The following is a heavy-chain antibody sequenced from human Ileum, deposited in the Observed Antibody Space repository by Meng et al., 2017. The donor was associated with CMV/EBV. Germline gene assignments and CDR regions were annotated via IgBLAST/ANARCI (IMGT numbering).Heavy chain of an antibody. J-gene: IGHJ6*02. CDR1: GFSLTTSGVS. D-gene: IGHD2-2*01. CDR2: IYWNDDK. V-gene: IGHV2-5*01. Sequence: SGPTLVKPTQTLTLTCTFSGFSLTTSGVSVGWIRQPPGKALECLALIYWNDDKRYSPSLKSRLTITKDTSKNQVVLTMTNMDPVDTATYYCARAYRSCSSPSCYGGMDVWGQGTMVTVSS. CDR3: ARAYRSCSSPSCYGGMDV.